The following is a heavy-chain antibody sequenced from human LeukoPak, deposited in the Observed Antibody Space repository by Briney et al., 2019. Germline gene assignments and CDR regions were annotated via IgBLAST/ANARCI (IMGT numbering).Heavy chain of an antibody. CDR2: IYYSGST. CDR1: GGSISSSDYY. V-gene: IGHV4-31*03. D-gene: IGHD2-2*01. Sequence: SETLSLTCTVSGGSISSSDYYWSWIRQHPGKGLEWIGYIYYSGSTYYNPSLKSRVTISVDTSKNQFSLKLSSVTAADTAVYYCARVVPAAKKTYYFDYWGQGTLVTVSS. CDR3: ARVVPAAKKTYYFDY. J-gene: IGHJ4*02.